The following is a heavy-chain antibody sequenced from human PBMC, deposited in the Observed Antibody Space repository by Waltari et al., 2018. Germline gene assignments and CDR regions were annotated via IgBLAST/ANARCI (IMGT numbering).Heavy chain of an antibody. CDR2: ISWNSGTL. CDR1: GFRLHQFE. J-gene: IGHJ6*03. D-gene: IGHD2-2*01. Sequence: EERLEESGGGLVQPGRVLRLAWAASGFRLHQFEMDLVRQRPGKGLEWVSRISWNSGTLRYATSVEGRFSVSRDNHKNSVFLQMNRLRPEDTALYYCVKFSSSYKLGYLDVWGKGTTVTVAS. V-gene: IGHV3-9*01. CDR3: VKFSSSYKLGYLDV.